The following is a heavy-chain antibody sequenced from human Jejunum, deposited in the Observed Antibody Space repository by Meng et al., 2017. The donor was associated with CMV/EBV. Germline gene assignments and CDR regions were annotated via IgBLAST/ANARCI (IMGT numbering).Heavy chain of an antibody. V-gene: IGHV3-23*01. Sequence: AASGFTFGNSFMAWVRQAPGKGLEWVSTSQGSGVGTYYADSVRGRFTVSRDNSKNTLFLQMNTLRAEDTAIYYCAKDFGVWGVPFDPWGQGTLVTVSS. CDR1: GFTFGNSF. CDR2: SQGSGVGT. J-gene: IGHJ5*02. CDR3: AKDFGVWGVPFDP. D-gene: IGHD3-10*01.